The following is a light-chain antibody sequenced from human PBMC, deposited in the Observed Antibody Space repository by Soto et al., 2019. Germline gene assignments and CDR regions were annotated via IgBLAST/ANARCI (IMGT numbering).Light chain of an antibody. J-gene: IGKJ4*01. CDR3: QQRSSWPLT. Sequence: IVLTQSPDTLSLSPGERATLSCRASQSVRAYLAWYQQKPGQAPRLLIYDASNRATGIPARFSGRGSGTDFTLTISSLEPEDFGVYFCQQRSSWPLTFGGGTKVESK. V-gene: IGKV3-11*01. CDR1: QSVRAY. CDR2: DAS.